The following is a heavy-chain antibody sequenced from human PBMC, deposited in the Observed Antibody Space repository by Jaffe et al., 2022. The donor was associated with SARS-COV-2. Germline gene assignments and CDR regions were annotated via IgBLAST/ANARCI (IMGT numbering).Heavy chain of an antibody. J-gene: IGHJ4*02. CDR3: AKSLGPMAAAGDY. V-gene: IGHV3-30*18. Sequence: QVQLVESGGGVVQPGRSLRLSCAASGFTFSSYGMHWVRQAPGKGLEWVAVISYDGSNKYYADSVKGRFTISRDNSKNTLYLQMNSLRAEDTAVYYCAKSLGPMAAAGDYWGQGTLVTVSS. CDR1: GFTFSSYG. CDR2: ISYDGSNK. D-gene: IGHD6-13*01.